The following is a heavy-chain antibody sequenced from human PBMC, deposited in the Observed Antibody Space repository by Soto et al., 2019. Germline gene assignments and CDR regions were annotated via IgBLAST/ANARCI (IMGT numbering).Heavy chain of an antibody. CDR1: GFTFSSYA. CDR3: ARDQVSQDMVLVPPEDPAYFDY. D-gene: IGHD2-2*01. Sequence: GGSLRLSCAASGFTFSSYAMSWVRQAPGKGLEWVSAISSSGGSTYYADSVKGRFTISRDNAKNTLYLQMNSLRDEDTAVYYCARDQVSQDMVLVPPEDPAYFDYWGQGTLVTVSS. J-gene: IGHJ4*02. V-gene: IGHV3-23*01. CDR2: ISSSGGST.